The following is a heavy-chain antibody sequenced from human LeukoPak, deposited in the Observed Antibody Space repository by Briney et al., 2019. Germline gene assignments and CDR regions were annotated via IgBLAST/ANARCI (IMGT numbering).Heavy chain of an antibody. J-gene: IGHJ3*02. Sequence: PGGSLRLSCAASGFTFDDYAMHWVRQAPGKGLEWVSGISWNSGSIGYADSVKGRFTISRDNAKNSLYLQMNSLRAEDTAVYYCANWAQMGLDEAFDIWGQGTMVTVSS. D-gene: IGHD5-24*01. V-gene: IGHV3-9*01. CDR3: ANWAQMGLDEAFDI. CDR1: GFTFDDYA. CDR2: ISWNSGSI.